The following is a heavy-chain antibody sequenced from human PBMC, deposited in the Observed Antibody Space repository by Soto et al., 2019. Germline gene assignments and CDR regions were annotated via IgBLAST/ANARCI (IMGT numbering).Heavy chain of an antibody. Sequence: PGDSLKISCKGSGYSFTSYWIGWVRQMPGKGLEWMGIIYPGDSDTRYSPSFQGQVTISADKSISTAYLQWSSLKASDTAMYYCARHAHYYGSGSREMDVWGKGTTLTAYS. V-gene: IGHV5-51*01. CDR3: ARHAHYYGSGSREMDV. CDR1: GYSFTSYW. D-gene: IGHD3-10*01. CDR2: IYPGDSDT. J-gene: IGHJ6*03.